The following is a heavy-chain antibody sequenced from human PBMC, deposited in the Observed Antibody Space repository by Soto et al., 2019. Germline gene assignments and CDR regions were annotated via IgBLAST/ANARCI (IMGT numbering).Heavy chain of an antibody. CDR1: GYSFIGYY. CDR3: ARAAEMVDLDY. CDR2: VNPHTGGT. Sequence: ASVKVSCKASGYSFIGYYIHWVRQAPGQGLEWVGWVNPHTGGTSYAQKFQGWVTMTRDTSTKTAYMELSKLTSDDTAVYYCARAAEMVDLDYWGQGTVVTVSS. J-gene: IGHJ4*02. D-gene: IGHD2-8*01. V-gene: IGHV1-2*04.